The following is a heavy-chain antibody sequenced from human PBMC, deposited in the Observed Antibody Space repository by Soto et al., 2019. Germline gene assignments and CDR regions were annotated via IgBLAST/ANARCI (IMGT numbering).Heavy chain of an antibody. CDR3: ARDLETIFGVVISY. CDR2: TYYRSKWYN. J-gene: IGHJ4*02. CDR1: GYRYSLNIAA. D-gene: IGHD3-3*01. Sequence: SPALSLTGSRSGYRYSLNIAAWNWIRQSPSRGLEWLGRTYYRSKWYNDYAVSVKSRITINPDTSKNQFSLQLNSVTPEDTAVYYCARDLETIFGVVISYWGQGTLVIGSS. V-gene: IGHV6-1*01.